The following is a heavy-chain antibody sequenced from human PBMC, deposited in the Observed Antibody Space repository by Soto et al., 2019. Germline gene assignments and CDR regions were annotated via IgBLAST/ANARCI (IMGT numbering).Heavy chain of an antibody. CDR2: ISSSSSYI. J-gene: IGHJ3*02. D-gene: IGHD4-17*01. Sequence: LRLSCAASGFTFSSYSRNWVRQAPGKGLEWVSSISSSSSYIYYADSVKGRFTISRDNAKNSLYLQMNSLRAEDTAVYYCARDRYGAFDAFDIWGQGTMVPVSS. CDR3: ARDRYGAFDAFDI. V-gene: IGHV3-21*01. CDR1: GFTFSSYS.